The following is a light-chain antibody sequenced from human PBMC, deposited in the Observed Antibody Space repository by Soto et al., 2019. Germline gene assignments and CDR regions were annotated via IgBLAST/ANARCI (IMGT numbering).Light chain of an antibody. CDR1: QSISSY. CDR2: AAS. J-gene: IGKJ1*01. Sequence: DIQMTQSPSSLSASVGDRVTITCRASQSISSYLNWYQQKPGKAPKLLIYAASSLQSGVPSRFSGSGSGTDFTLTISSLQPEDFATYYCQQSYSTRWTVGQGTKVDSK. V-gene: IGKV1-39*01. CDR3: QQSYSTRWT.